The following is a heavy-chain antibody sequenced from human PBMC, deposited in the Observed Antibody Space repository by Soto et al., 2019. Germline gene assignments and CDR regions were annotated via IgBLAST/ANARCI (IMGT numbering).Heavy chain of an antibody. V-gene: IGHV1-69*10. J-gene: IGHJ6*02. CDR1: ADNFTKNV. D-gene: IGHD3-10*01. CDR2: TIPALGKT. CDR3: ARGPFRPSAMDV. Sequence: GAAVKVSCKTSADNFTKNVFTWVRQAPGQGLEWMGGTIPALGKTHYIEKFQGRVTITVDDATRTVYMEVRDLTSEDTAIYYCARGPFRPSAMDVWGQGTTVTVSS.